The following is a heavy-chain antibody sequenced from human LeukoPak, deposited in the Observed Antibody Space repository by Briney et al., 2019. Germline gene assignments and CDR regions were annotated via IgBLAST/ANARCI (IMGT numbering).Heavy chain of an antibody. CDR3: ARQHDSYYYYYIDV. J-gene: IGHJ6*03. CDR1: GYSISNGYY. CDR2: LYHSDSA. Sequence: PSETLSLTCAVSGYSISNGYYWVWIRQPPGRGLEWIGSLYHSDSAYYNTSLRSRVSMSVDTSMNQFSLTLSFVTAADTAVCYCARQHDSYYYYYIDVWGSGTTVTVSS. V-gene: IGHV4-38-2*01.